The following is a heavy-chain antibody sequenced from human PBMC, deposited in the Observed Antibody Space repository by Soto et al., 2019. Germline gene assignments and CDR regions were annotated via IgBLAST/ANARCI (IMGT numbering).Heavy chain of an antibody. CDR3: AREGDYYDSSGYFVY. Sequence: SETLSLTCAVSGGSISSGGYSWSWIRQPPGKGLEWSGYIYHSGSTYYNPSLKSRVTISVDRSKNQFSLKLSSVTAADTAVYYCAREGDYYDSSGYFVYWGQGTLVTVSS. D-gene: IGHD3-22*01. J-gene: IGHJ4*02. CDR1: GGSISSGGYS. CDR2: IYHSGST. V-gene: IGHV4-30-2*01.